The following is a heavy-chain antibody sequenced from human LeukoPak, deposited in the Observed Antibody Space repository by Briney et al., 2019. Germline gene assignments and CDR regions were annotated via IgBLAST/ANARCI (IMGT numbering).Heavy chain of an antibody. V-gene: IGHV1-69*01. CDR2: IFHIFGTA. Sequence: SVKLSCKASGGTFSSYAISWVRQAPGQGLDWMEGIFHIFGTANYAQKFQGRVAITADESTRTANIERSSLRYEDTAGYSCASVEVAVTFGRWDFDHWLRGTQVTVSS. CDR1: GGTFSSYA. D-gene: IGHD3-16*01. J-gene: IGHJ2*01. CDR3: ASVEVAVTFGRWDFDH.